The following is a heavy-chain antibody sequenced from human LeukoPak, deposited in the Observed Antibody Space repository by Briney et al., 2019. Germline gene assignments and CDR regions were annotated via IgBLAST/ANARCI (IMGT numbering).Heavy chain of an antibody. CDR3: AKDIDPPYSSGYSY. CDR2: ITGSCGST. D-gene: IGHD3-22*01. V-gene: IGHV3-23*01. CDR1: GFTFSNYA. J-gene: IGHJ4*02. Sequence: GGSLRLACAASGFTFSNYAISWVRQAPGKGLEWVSIITGSCGSTYYADSVKGRFTISIDNSKNTLYLQMNNLRAEDTAVYYCAKDIDPPYSSGYSYWGPGTLVTVSS.